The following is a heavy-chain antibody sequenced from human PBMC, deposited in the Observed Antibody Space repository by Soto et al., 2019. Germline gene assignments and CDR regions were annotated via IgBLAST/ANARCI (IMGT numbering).Heavy chain of an antibody. Sequence: PSETLSLTCTVSGGSISSGDYYWSWIRQPPGKGLEWIGYIYYSGSTYYNPSLKSRVTISVDTSKNQFSLKLSSVTAADTAVYYCARDPRGDDTIYPYYYYYGMDVWGQGTRVTVSS. V-gene: IGHV4-30-4*01. CDR1: GGSISSGDYY. J-gene: IGHJ6*02. D-gene: IGHD3-16*01. CDR2: IYYSGST. CDR3: ARDPRGDDTIYPYYYYYGMDV.